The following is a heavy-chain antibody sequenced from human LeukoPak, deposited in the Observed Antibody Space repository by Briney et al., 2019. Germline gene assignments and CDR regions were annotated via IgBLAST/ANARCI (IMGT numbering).Heavy chain of an antibody. Sequence: GGSLRLSCVASGFTFSAYWMSWVRQAPGKGLEWVSYISSSSTSTNYADSVKGRFTISRDNAKNSLSLQMNSLRAEDTAVYYCARETAYSFDPWGQGTLVTVSS. CDR2: ISSSSTST. V-gene: IGHV3-11*06. CDR3: ARETAYSFDP. J-gene: IGHJ5*02. CDR1: GFTFSAYW. D-gene: IGHD3-16*01.